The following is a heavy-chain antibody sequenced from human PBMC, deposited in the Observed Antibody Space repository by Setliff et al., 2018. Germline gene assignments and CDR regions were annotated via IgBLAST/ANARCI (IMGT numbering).Heavy chain of an antibody. Sequence: GASVKVSCKASGYTFSNYNMHWVRQAPGQRLEWMGWINTNTGKPTYAQGFTGRFVFSLDTSVSTAYLQISGLKAEDTAVYYCARGDSSGYSPPRYWGQGTLVTVSS. CDR2: INTNTGKP. D-gene: IGHD3-22*01. CDR1: GYTFSNYN. V-gene: IGHV7-4-1*02. J-gene: IGHJ4*02. CDR3: ARGDSSGYSPPRY.